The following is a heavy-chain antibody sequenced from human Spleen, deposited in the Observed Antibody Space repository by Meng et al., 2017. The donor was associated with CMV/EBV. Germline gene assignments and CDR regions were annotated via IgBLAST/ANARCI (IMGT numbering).Heavy chain of an antibody. CDR2: SYSPGST. J-gene: IGHJ2*01. D-gene: IGHD3-9*01. CDR1: GSISSSGYD. CDR3: AREGAGYSSTWFFDL. V-gene: IGHV4-31*02. Sequence: GSISSSGYDWTWIRQRHGKRMEWIAYSYSPGSTYYSPSLKSRVTISVDTSKNQFSLRLSSVTAADTAVYYCAREGAGYSSTWFFDLWGRGTLVTVSS.